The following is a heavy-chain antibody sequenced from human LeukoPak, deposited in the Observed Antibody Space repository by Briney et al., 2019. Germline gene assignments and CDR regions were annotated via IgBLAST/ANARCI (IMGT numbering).Heavy chain of an antibody. D-gene: IGHD3-10*01. Sequence: PGGSLRLSCAASGFTFSSYGMNWVRQAPGEGLEWVSYISSSDSLKYYADSVKGRFTISRDNAKNSLYLQMNSLRAEGTAVYYCAREDYYGSGSYMRYFYYYDMDVWGKGTTVTVSS. J-gene: IGHJ6*04. CDR2: ISSSDSLK. CDR1: GFTFSSYG. V-gene: IGHV3-48*03. CDR3: AREDYYGSGSYMRYFYYYDMDV.